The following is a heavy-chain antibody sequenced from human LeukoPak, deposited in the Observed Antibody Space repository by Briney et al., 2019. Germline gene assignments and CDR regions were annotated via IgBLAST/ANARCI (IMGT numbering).Heavy chain of an antibody. Sequence: SETLSLTCTVSGGSISDYYWSWIRQPPGKGLEWIGYVYYSGDTNYNPSLKSRVTMSVDTSKNQFSLKLNSVTAADTAVYYCVRGQTLADYWGQGALVTVSS. CDR1: GGSISDYY. V-gene: IGHV4-59*01. CDR2: VYYSGDT. J-gene: IGHJ4*02. CDR3: VRGQTLADY.